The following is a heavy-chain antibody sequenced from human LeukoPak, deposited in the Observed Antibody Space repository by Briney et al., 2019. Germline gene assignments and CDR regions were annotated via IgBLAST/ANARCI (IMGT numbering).Heavy chain of an antibody. CDR3: ARGVGATTGWTQPFDY. J-gene: IGHJ4*02. D-gene: IGHD1-26*01. V-gene: IGHV3-30-3*01. CDR1: GFTFSSYA. Sequence: QPGGSLRLSCAASGFTFSSYAMHWVRQAPGKGLEWVAVISYGGSNKYYADSVKGRFTISRDNSKNTLYLQMNSLRAEDTAVYYCARGVGATTGWTQPFDYWGQGTLVTVSS. CDR2: ISYGGSNK.